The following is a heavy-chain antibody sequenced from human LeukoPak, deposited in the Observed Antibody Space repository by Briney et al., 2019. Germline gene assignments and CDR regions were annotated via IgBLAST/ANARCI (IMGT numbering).Heavy chain of an antibody. CDR2: IWYDGSNK. J-gene: IGHJ4*02. CDR3: ARDDVDTGTGPGPD. Sequence: GGSLRLSCAASGFTFSSYAMSWVRQAPGKGLEWVALIWYDGSNKYYADSVKGRFTISRDNSKNTLYLQMNSLRAEDTAVYYCARDDVDTGTGPGPDWGQGTPVAVSS. D-gene: IGHD5-18*01. V-gene: IGHV3-33*08. CDR1: GFTFSSYA.